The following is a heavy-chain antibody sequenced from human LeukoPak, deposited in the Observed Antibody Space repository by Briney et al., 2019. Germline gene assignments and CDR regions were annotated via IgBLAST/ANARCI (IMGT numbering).Heavy chain of an antibody. J-gene: IGHJ3*01. CDR1: GGSISSGGYY. D-gene: IGHD1-7*01. CDR2: IYYSGST. CDR3: ARSGYNWNLAL. Sequence: PSETLSLTCTVSGGSISSGGYYWSWIRQHPGKGLEWIGYIYYSGSTYYNPSLKSRVTISVDTSKNQFSLKLSSVTAADTAVYYCARSGYNWNLALWGQGTMVTVSS. V-gene: IGHV4-31*03.